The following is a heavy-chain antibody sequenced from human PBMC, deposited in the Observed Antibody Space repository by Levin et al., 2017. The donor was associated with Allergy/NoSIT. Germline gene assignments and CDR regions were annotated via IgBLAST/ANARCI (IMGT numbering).Heavy chain of an antibody. CDR2: IFYSGRT. CDR3: AWTYSSSSTWFDP. J-gene: IGHJ5*02. Sequence: SQTLSLTCRVSYASIRSSSFSWGWIRQPPGKGLEWIGTIFYSGRTHYNPSLKSRVTMSLDKPENQFSLKLTSVTAADTAVYFCAWTYSSSSTWFDPWGQGTLVTVSS. CDR1: YASIRSSSFS. V-gene: IGHV4-39*01. D-gene: IGHD6-6*01.